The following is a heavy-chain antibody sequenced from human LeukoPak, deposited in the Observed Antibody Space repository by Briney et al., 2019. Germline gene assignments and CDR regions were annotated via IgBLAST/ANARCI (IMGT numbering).Heavy chain of an antibody. D-gene: IGHD2-21*02. CDR1: GFTFSSYG. CDR3: ARDPGQQHCNGVDV. Sequence: GGSLRLSCAASGFTFSSYGMHWVRQALGKGLEWAAVISYDGSNKYYADSVKGRFTISRDNSKNTLYLQMNSLRVDDTAVYYCARDPGQQHCNGVDVWGQGTTVTVSS. J-gene: IGHJ6*02. V-gene: IGHV3-30*03. CDR2: ISYDGSNK.